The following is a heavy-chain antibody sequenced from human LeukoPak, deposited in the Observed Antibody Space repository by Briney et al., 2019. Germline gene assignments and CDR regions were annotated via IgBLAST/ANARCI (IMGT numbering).Heavy chain of an antibody. V-gene: IGHV3-33*06. J-gene: IGHJ4*02. CDR1: GFTFSSYG. CDR3: AKDLYYYDSSGHASYDY. Sequence: PGGSLRLSCAASGFTFSSYGMHWVRQAPGKGLEWVAVIWYDGSNKYYADSVKGRFTISRDNSKNTLYLQMNSLRAEDTAVYYCAKDLYYYDSSGHASYDYWGQGTLVTVSS. CDR2: IWYDGSNK. D-gene: IGHD3-22*01.